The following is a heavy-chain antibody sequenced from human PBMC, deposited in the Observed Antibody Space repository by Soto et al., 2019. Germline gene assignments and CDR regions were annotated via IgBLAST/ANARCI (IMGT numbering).Heavy chain of an antibody. CDR1: GGTFSSYA. D-gene: IGHD1-7*01. CDR3: ARDATELELGLRWFDP. J-gene: IGHJ5*02. Sequence: QVQLVQSGAEVKKPGSSVKVSCKASGGTFSSYAISWVRQAPEQGLEWMGGIIPIFGTANYAQKFQGRVTITADESTSTAYMELSSLRSEDTAVYYCARDATELELGLRWFDPWGQGTLVTVSS. CDR2: IIPIFGTA. V-gene: IGHV1-69*01.